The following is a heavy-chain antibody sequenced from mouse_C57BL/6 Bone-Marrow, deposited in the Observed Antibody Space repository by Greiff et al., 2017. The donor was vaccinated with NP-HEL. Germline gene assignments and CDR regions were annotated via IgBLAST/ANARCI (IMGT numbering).Heavy chain of an antibody. V-gene: IGHV1-69*01. CDR3: ATWRCSSSYYFDY. D-gene: IGHD1-1*01. CDR1: GYTFTSYW. J-gene: IGHJ2*01. Sequence: VQLQQPGAELVMPGASVKLSCKASGYTFTSYWMHWVKQRPGQGLEWIGEIDPSDSYTNYNQKFKGKSTLTVDKSSSTAYMQLSSLTSEDSAVTYCATWRCSSSYYFDYWGQGTTLTVSS. CDR2: IDPSDSYT.